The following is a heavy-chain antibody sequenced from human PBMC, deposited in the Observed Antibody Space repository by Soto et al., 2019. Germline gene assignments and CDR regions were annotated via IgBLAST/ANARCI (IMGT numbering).Heavy chain of an antibody. V-gene: IGHV4-4*02. J-gene: IGHJ6*02. CDR2: IYHSGST. CDR3: ARDRKWIQLAYYYGMDV. D-gene: IGHD1-1*01. Sequence: QVQLQESGPGLVKPSGTLSLTCAVSGGSISSSNWWSWVRQPPGKGLEWIGEIYHSGSTNYNPSLKSRVTLSVDXSXNXISLKLSSVTAADTAVYYCARDRKWIQLAYYYGMDVWGQGTTVTVSS. CDR1: GGSISSSNW.